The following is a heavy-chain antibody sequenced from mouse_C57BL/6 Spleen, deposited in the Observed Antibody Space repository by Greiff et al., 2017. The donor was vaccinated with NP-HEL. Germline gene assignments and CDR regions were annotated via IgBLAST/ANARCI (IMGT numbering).Heavy chain of an antibody. D-gene: IGHD2-5*01. CDR1: GYTFTSYW. CDR2: IYPGNSDT. V-gene: IGHV1-5*01. J-gene: IGHJ3*01. Sequence: VHVKQSGTVLARPGASVKMSCKTSGYTFTSYWMHWVKQRPGQGLEWIGAIYPGNSDTSYNQKFKGKAKLTAVTSASTAYMELSSLTNEDSAVYYCTSDYSNYVGFAYWGQGTLVTVSA. CDR3: TSDYSNYVGFAY.